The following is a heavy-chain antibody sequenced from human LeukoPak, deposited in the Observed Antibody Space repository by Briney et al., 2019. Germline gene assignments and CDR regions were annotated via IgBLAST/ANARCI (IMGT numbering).Heavy chain of an antibody. J-gene: IGHJ4*02. CDR2: ISSSSSYT. V-gene: IGHV3-11*06. CDR1: GFTFSDYY. CDR3: ARGGVGTPYFDY. Sequence: PGGSLRLSCAASGFTFSDYYMSWIRQAPGKGLEWVSYISSSSSYTNYADSVKGRFTISRDNAKNSLYLQMNSLRAEDTAVYYCARGGVGTPYFDYRGQGTLVTVSS. D-gene: IGHD7-27*01.